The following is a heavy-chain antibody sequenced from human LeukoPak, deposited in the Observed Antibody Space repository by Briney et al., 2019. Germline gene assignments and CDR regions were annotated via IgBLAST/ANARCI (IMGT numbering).Heavy chain of an antibody. CDR1: GFTFSSYS. CDR2: ISSSSSYI. CDR3: ARGRAWGDYYDSSGYRRFDY. V-gene: IGHV3-21*01. J-gene: IGHJ4*02. D-gene: IGHD3-22*01. Sequence: PGGSLRLSCAASGFTFSSYSMNWVRQAPGKGLEWVSSISSSSSYIYYADSVKGRFTISRDNAKNSLYLQMNSLRAEDTAVYYCARGRAWGDYYDSSGYRRFDYWGQGTLVTVSS.